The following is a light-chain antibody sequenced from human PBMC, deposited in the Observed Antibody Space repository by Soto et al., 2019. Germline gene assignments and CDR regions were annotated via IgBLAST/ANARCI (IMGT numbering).Light chain of an antibody. CDR2: LEAGGSY. CDR3: ETWDSNTRV. V-gene: IGLV4-60*02. CDR1: SGHSTYI. Sequence: QSVLTQSSSASASLGSSVKLTCTLSSGHSTYIIAWHQQQPGKAPRYLMNLEAGGSYNKGSGVPDRFSGSSSGADRYLTISNLQFEDEADYYCETWDSNTRVFGGGTTLTVL. J-gene: IGLJ3*02.